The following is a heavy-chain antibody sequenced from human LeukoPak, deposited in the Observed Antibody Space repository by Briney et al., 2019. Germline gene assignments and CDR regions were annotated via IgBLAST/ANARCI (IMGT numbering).Heavy chain of an antibody. Sequence: GGSVRLSCAASGFTFSRSTMHWVRQAPDKGLDWVAVIPYDGSSQYYADSVKGRFIISRDNSKNTLYLQMNGLRPEDTAVYYCARVETRTRDSFYMDVWGKGTPVTVSS. D-gene: IGHD1-1*01. V-gene: IGHV3-30*04. J-gene: IGHJ6*03. CDR1: GFTFSRST. CDR2: IPYDGSSQ. CDR3: ARVETRTRDSFYMDV.